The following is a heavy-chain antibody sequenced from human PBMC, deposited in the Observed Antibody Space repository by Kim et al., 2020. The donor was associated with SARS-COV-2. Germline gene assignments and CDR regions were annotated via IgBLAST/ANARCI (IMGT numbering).Heavy chain of an antibody. V-gene: IGHV4-31*03. CDR2: IYYSGST. CDR1: GGSISSGGYY. Sequence: SETLSLTCTVSGGSISSGGYYWSWIRQHPGKGLEWIGYIYYSGSTYYNPSLKSRVTISVDTSKNQFSLKLSSVTAADTAVYYCARGPLLWFGELSGWFDPWGQGTLVTVSS. CDR3: ARGPLLWFGELSGWFDP. J-gene: IGHJ5*02. D-gene: IGHD3-10*01.